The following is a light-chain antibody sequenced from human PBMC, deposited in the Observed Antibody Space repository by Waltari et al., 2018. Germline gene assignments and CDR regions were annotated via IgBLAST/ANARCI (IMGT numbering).Light chain of an antibody. CDR1: SGDVGSYTF. J-gene: IGLJ2*01. CDR3: CSYASTSNSVV. V-gene: IGLV2-23*02. CDR2: EVS. Sequence: QSDLTQPAAVSGSPGQSVTISCTATSGDVGSYTFVSWYQQYPGKAPKVMIYEVSKRPSGVSNRYSGSKSGNTASLTISGLQAKDEADYYCCSYASTSNSVVFGGGTKLTVL.